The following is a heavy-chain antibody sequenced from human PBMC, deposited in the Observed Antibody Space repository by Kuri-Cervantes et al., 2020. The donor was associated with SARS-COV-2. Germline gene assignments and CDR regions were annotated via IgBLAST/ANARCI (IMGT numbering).Heavy chain of an antibody. Sequence: SETLSLTCTISGGSISRFCWSWIRQSPGKGLEWIAYFYHGDVTNYNPSLKSRGTISADTSKNQFSLKLSSVTAADTAVYYCARQMMSSITIFGVVITRKWFDPWGQGTLVTVSS. CDR3: ARQMMSSITIFGVVITRKWFDP. V-gene: IGHV4-59*08. J-gene: IGHJ5*02. CDR2: FYHGDVT. CDR1: GGSISRFC. D-gene: IGHD3-3*01.